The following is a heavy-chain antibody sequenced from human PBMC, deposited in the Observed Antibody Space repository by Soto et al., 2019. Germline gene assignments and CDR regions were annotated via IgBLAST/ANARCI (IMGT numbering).Heavy chain of an antibody. J-gene: IGHJ4*01. Sequence: GGSLRLSCAASGFTFSSYAMSWVRQAPGKGLEWVSAISGSGGSTYYADSVKGRFTISRDNSKNTLYLQMNSLRAEDTAMYYCARDGGSADIDFDYWGHGTLVTVSS. CDR2: ISGSGGST. D-gene: IGHD2-15*01. V-gene: IGHV3-23*01. CDR1: GFTFSSYA. CDR3: ARDGGSADIDFDY.